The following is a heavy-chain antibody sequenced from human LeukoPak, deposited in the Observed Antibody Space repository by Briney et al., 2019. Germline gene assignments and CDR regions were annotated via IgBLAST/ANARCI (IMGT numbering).Heavy chain of an antibody. J-gene: IGHJ4*02. V-gene: IGHV4-39*07. Sequence: SETLSLTCTVSGGSISSSSYSWSWIRQPPGKGLEWIGEINHSGSTNYNPSLKSRVTISVDTSKNQFSLKLSSVTAADTAVYYCARGSSAYPLTWFDYWGQGTLVTVSS. D-gene: IGHD2-2*01. CDR3: ARGSSAYPLTWFDY. CDR1: GGSISSSSYS. CDR2: INHSGST.